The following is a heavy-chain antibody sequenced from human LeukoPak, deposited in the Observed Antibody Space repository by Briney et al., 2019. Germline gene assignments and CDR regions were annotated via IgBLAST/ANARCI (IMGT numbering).Heavy chain of an antibody. CDR1: GGTFSNYA. V-gene: IGHV1-69*04. CDR2: IIPILGIA. CDR3: ARDQGGFDP. J-gene: IGHJ5*02. Sequence: SVTVSCKASGGTFSNYAISWVREAPGQGREWMGRIIPILGIANYAQKFQGRVTITADRSTSTAYMELSSLRSEDTAVYYCARDQGGFDPWGQGTLVTVSS.